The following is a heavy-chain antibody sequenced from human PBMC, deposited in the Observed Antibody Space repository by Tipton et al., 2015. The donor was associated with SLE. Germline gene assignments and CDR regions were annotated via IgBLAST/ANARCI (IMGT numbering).Heavy chain of an antibody. V-gene: IGHV4-59*02. CDR1: GGSVSSSY. CDR3: ARGSGYSSVFGAFDI. J-gene: IGHJ3*02. CDR2: IYFSGIT. D-gene: IGHD2-15*01. Sequence: TLSLTCAVSGGSVSSSYWSWIRQPPGKGLERIGYIYFSGITYYSPSLKSRVTISLDTSRHQFSLKLSSATAADTAVYYCARGSGYSSVFGAFDIGGQGTMVSVSS.